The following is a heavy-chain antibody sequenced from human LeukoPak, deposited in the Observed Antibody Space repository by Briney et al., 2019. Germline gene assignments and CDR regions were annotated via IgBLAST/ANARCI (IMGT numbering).Heavy chain of an antibody. J-gene: IGHJ4*02. CDR1: GFTFSSYA. V-gene: IGHV3-30-3*01. D-gene: IGHD3-3*01. Sequence: GGSLRLSCAASGFTFSSYAMHWVRQAPGKGLEWVAVISYDGSNKYYADSVKGRFTISRDNSKNTLYLQMNSLRAEDTAVYYCAKDSESQTYYDFWSGYGPLGYWGQGTLVTVSS. CDR2: ISYDGSNK. CDR3: AKDSESQTYYDFWSGYGPLGY.